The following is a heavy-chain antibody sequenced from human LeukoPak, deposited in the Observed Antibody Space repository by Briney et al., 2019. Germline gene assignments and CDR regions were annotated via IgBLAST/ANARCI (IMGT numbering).Heavy chain of an antibody. CDR3: VGSGTIATGAFDI. CDR2: IKQDGSEK. V-gene: IGHV3-7*01. Sequence: GGSLRLSCAASGFTFSSYWMSWVRQAPGKGLEWVANIKQDGSEKYYVDSVKGRFTISRDNAKNSLYLQMNSLRAEDTAVYYCVGSGTIATGAFDIWGQGTMVTVSS. J-gene: IGHJ3*02. CDR1: GFTFSSYW. D-gene: IGHD3-9*01.